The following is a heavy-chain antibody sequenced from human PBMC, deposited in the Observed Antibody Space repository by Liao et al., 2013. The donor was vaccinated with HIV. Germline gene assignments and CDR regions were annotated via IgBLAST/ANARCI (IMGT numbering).Heavy chain of an antibody. V-gene: IGHV4-30-2*01. J-gene: IGHJ4*02. Sequence: QLQLQESGSGLVKPSQTLSLTCTVSGASLSYGGYSWSWIRQTPGKGLEWIGYFYHSGTTYYNPSLKSRVSISVDRSRNHFSLKVRSVTAADTAVYYCARDVGAVIDYWGQGTLVTVSS. D-gene: IGHD3-16*01. CDR3: ARDVGAVIDY. CDR2: FYHSGTT. CDR1: GASLSYGGYS.